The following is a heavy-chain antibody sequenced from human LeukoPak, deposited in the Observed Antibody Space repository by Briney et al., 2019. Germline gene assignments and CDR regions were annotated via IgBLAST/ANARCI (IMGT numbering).Heavy chain of an antibody. CDR1: GFTFSSNV. Sequence: GRPLRLSCAASGFTFSSNVMHWVRLAPGKGLQWVAGISHDENNKYYADSVKGRFAISRDNSKNAPYLQMNSLRAEDTAVYYCARASTWVPGEDSSGYYYPYAFDLWGQGTMVTVTS. CDR3: ARASTWVPGEDSSGYYYPYAFDL. J-gene: IGHJ3*01. V-gene: IGHV3-30*09. D-gene: IGHD3-22*01. CDR2: ISHDENNK.